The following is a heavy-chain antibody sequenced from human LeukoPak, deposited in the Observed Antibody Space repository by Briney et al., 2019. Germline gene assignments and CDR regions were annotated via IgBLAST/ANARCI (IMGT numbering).Heavy chain of an antibody. Sequence: PGGSLRLSCAASGFTFSDHYMDWVCQAPGKGLEWVGRIRNKANSYTTEYAASVKGSFTISRDDSKNSLYLQMNSLKAEDTAVYYCVAMLRGVGYWGQGTLVTVSS. CDR1: GFTFSDHY. CDR2: IRNKANSYTT. CDR3: VAMLRGVGY. D-gene: IGHD3-10*01. V-gene: IGHV3-72*01. J-gene: IGHJ4*02.